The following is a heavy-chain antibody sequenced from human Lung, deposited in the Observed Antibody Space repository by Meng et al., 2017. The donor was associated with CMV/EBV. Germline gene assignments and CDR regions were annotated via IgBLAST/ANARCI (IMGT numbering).Heavy chain of an antibody. CDR2: IKQDGSEK. J-gene: IGHJ1*01. D-gene: IGHD6-13*01. Sequence: GESLKISCAASGFTFSSYWMSWVRQAPGKGLEWVANIKQDGSEKYYVDSVKGQFTISRDNAKNSLYLQMNSLRAEDTAVYYCAGTAAAGISWSEYFQHWGQGXLVTVSS. CDR3: AGTAAAGISWSEYFQH. V-gene: IGHV3-7*01. CDR1: GFTFSSYW.